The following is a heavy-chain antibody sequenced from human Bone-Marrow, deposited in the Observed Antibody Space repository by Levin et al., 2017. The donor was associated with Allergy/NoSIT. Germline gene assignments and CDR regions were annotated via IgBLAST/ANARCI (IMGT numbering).Heavy chain of an antibody. CDR1: GLIVNNAW. Sequence: GGSLRLSCAASGLIVNNAWMNWVRQAPGKGLEWVGRIKSKTDGGTRDYATLVRGRFTISRDDSANTLYLEMNSLKTEDTAVYYCTTVKDGSGTYPHGMDVWGPGTTVTV. D-gene: IGHD3-10*01. J-gene: IGHJ6*02. CDR3: TTVKDGSGTYPHGMDV. V-gene: IGHV3-15*07. CDR2: IKSKTDGGTR.